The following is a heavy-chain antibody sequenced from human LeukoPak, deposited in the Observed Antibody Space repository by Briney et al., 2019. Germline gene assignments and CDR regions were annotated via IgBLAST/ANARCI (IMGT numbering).Heavy chain of an antibody. CDR1: GFRFNFHT. CDR2: ISADSGTT. V-gene: IGHV3-43*01. J-gene: IGHJ6*03. CDR3: AKDIQDFAGVREYYYYYIDV. D-gene: IGHD3-10*01. Sequence: GSLRLSCAASGFRFNFHTMHWVRQAPGKGLEWVSLISADSGTTFSADSVKGRFTISRDNSRNSLFLQMHSLSTEDTGSYYCAKDIQDFAGVREYYYYYIDVWGKGTTVTVSS.